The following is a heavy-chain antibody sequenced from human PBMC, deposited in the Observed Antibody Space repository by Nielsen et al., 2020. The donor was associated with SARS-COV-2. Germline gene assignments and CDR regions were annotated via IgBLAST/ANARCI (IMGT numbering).Heavy chain of an antibody. CDR3: ARGPRSSSWYQDEGSAEYFQH. Sequence: WLRQPPGKGLEWIGEINHSGSTNYNPSLKSRVTISVDTSKNQFSLKLSSVTAADTAVYYCARGPRSSSWYQDEGSAEYFQHWGQGTLVTVSS. CDR2: INHSGST. V-gene: IGHV4-34*01. D-gene: IGHD6-13*01. J-gene: IGHJ1*01.